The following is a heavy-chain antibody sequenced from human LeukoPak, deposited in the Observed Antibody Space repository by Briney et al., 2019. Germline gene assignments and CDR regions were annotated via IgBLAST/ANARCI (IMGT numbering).Heavy chain of an antibody. J-gene: IGHJ4*02. CDR1: GGTFSSYA. CDR2: IIPIFGTA. D-gene: IGHD5-12*01. CDR3: ARSLYSGYDFDY. Sequence: GSSVKVSCKASGGTFSSYAISWVRQAPGQGLEWMGGIIPIFGTANYAQKFQGRVTITADESTSTAYMELSSLRPEDTAVYYCARSLYSGYDFDYWGQGTLVTVSS. V-gene: IGHV1-69*01.